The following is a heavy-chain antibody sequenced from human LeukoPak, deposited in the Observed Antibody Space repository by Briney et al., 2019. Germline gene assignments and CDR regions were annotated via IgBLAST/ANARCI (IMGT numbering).Heavy chain of an antibody. J-gene: IGHJ5*02. D-gene: IGHD6-19*01. Sequence: PSETLSLTCAVYGGSFSGYYWSWIRQPPGKGLEWIGEINHSGSTNYNPSLKSRVTISVDTSKNQFSLKLSSVTAADTAVYYCAQTLLTGYSSGWYLDVRRWFDPWGQGTLVTVSS. CDR3: AQTLLTGYSSGWYLDVRRWFDP. CDR2: INHSGST. V-gene: IGHV4-34*01. CDR1: GGSFSGYY.